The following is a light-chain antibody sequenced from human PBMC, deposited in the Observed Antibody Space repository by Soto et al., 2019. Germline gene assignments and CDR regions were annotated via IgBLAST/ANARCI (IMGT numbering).Light chain of an antibody. Sequence: EIVMTQSPDTLSVSPGERATLSCRASQNVGRNVAWYQQRPGQAPRLLIHGTSTRAADIPARFSGSVSGTEFTLTINSLQPEDFVIYYCQQYNNWPPMSTFGQVTKLEMK. J-gene: IGKJ2*01. V-gene: IGKV3-15*01. CDR3: QQYNNWPPMST. CDR2: GTS. CDR1: QNVGRN.